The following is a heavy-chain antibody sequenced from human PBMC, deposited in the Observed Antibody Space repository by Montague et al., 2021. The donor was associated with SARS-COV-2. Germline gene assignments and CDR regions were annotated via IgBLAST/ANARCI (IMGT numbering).Heavy chain of an antibody. V-gene: IGHV2-70*01. CDR1: GFSLSTSGMC. Sequence: PALVKPTQTLTLTCTFSGFSLSTSGMCVSWIRQPPGKALEWLALIDWDDGKYYSTSLKTRLTISKDTSKNQVVLTTTNMDPVDTATYYCARIRDYDILTGSYSGFDYWGQGTLVTVSS. CDR3: ARIRDYDILTGSYSGFDY. CDR2: IDWDDGK. J-gene: IGHJ4*02. D-gene: IGHD3-9*01.